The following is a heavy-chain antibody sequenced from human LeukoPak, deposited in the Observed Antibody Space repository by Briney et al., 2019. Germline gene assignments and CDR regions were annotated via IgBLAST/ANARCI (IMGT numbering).Heavy chain of an antibody. J-gene: IGHJ4*02. D-gene: IGHD2-15*01. CDR1: GFTFSGHW. CDR3: AKAEGNLGESSGGSWGYFDY. CDR2: IKEDGREA. Sequence: GGSLRLSCAASGFTFSGHWLAWVRQAPGKGLEWVAAIKEDGREAQYVDSVRGRFTISRDNAKNSLYLQMNSLRTEDTALYYCAKAEGNLGESSGGSWGYFDYWGQGTLVTVSS. V-gene: IGHV3-7*03.